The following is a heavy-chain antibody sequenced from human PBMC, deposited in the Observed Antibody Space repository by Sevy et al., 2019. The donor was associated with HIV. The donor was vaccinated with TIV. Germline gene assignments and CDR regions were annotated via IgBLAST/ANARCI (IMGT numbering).Heavy chain of an antibody. CDR2: IGYDGINT. CDR3: AREDIRVAGIGYYFHS. V-gene: IGHV3-33*01. D-gene: IGHD6-19*01. J-gene: IGHJ4*02. Sequence: GGSLSLSCAASGFSISGYGMHWVRQAPGKGLEWVAVIGYDGINTEYADSVKGRFTISRDNPKNTLYLQMNSLRAEDTAVYYCAREDIRVAGIGYYFHSWGQGTLVTVSS. CDR1: GFSISGYG.